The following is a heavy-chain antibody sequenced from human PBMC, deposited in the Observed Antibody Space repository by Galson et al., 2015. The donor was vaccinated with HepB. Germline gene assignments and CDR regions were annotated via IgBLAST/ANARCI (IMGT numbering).Heavy chain of an antibody. CDR2: ISYDGSNK. J-gene: IGHJ6*02. V-gene: IGHV3-30*18. CDR1: AFTFSNYG. D-gene: IGHD2-2*03. Sequence: PLRLSGAASAFTFSNYGMHWARQAPGKGLEWVALISYDGSNKYYADSVKSRFTIARDNSKNTLDLKMNSLRAEDTAVYYCVKDMDMVVVPAAIFGMDVWGQGTTVTVSS. CDR3: VKDMDMVVVPAAIFGMDV.